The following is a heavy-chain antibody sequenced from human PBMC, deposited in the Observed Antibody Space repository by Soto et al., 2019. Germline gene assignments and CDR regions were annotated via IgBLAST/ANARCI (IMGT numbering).Heavy chain of an antibody. CDR3: ARGEAYLDY. CDR1: GGSISPYY. V-gene: IGHV4-59*01. J-gene: IGHJ4*02. CDR2: IYYGGNT. Sequence: PSETLSLTCTVSGGSISPYYWSWIRQPPGKGLEWIGYIYYGGNTNYNPSLKSRITISVDTSKNQFSLKLSSVTAADTAVYYCARGEAYLDYWGQGTLVTVSS.